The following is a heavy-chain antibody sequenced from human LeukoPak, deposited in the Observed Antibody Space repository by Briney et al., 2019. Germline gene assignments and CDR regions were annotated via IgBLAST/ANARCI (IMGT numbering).Heavy chain of an antibody. CDR2: ISWNSGSI. CDR3: AKSHDYYYYYMDV. Sequence: GRSLRLSCAASGFTFDDYALHGVRQAPGKGLEGVPGISWNSGSIGYADSVKGRFTISRDNAKTSLYLQMNSLRAEDTALYYCAKSHDYYYYYMDVWGKGTTVSVFS. J-gene: IGHJ6*03. V-gene: IGHV3-9*01. CDR1: GFTFDDYA.